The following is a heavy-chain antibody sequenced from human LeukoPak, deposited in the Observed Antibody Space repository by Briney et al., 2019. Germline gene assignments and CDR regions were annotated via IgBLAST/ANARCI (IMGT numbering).Heavy chain of an antibody. Sequence: SETLSLTCTVSGGSISSYYWSWIRQPPGKGLEWIGYIYYSGSTNYNPSLKSRVTISVDTSKNQFSLKLSSVTAADTAVYYCARLTMVRGVIIDYWGQGTLVTVSS. D-gene: IGHD3-10*01. CDR1: GGSISSYY. CDR3: ARLTMVRGVIIDY. J-gene: IGHJ4*02. CDR2: IYYSGST. V-gene: IGHV4-59*12.